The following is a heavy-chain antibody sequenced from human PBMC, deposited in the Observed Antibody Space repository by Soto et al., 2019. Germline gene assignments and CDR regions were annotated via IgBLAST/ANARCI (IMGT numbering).Heavy chain of an antibody. V-gene: IGHV4-59*01. CDR1: GGSISSYY. Sequence: SETLSLTCTVSGGSISSYYWSWIRQPPGKGLEWIGYIYYSGSTNYNPSLKSRVTITVDTSKNQFSLKLSSVTAADTAVYYCAREVIVVVPAATAGAFDIWGQGTMVTVS. D-gene: IGHD2-2*01. CDR2: IYYSGST. CDR3: AREVIVVVPAATAGAFDI. J-gene: IGHJ3*02.